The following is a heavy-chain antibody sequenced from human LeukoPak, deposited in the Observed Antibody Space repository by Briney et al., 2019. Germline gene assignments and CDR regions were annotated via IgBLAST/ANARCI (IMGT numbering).Heavy chain of an antibody. Sequence: SETLSLTCTVSGGSISSYYWSWIRQPPGKGLEWIGYIYYSGSTNYNPSLKSRVTILVDTSKNQFSLKLSSVTAADTAVYYCARGEDIVVVPAAQAWFDPWGQGTLVTVSS. V-gene: IGHV4-59*13. J-gene: IGHJ5*02. CDR1: GGSISSYY. CDR3: ARGEDIVVVPAAQAWFDP. D-gene: IGHD2-2*01. CDR2: IYYSGST.